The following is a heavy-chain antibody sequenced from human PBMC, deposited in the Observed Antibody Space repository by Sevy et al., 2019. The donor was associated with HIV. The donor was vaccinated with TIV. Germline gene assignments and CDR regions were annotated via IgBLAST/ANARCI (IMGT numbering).Heavy chain of an antibody. D-gene: IGHD3-10*01. CDR3: AKDRDSGSRDTALFDY. J-gene: IGHJ4*02. CDR1: GFTFSSYG. CDR2: IWYDGSNK. V-gene: IGHV3-33*06. Sequence: GGSLRLSCAASGFTFSSYGMHWVRQAPGKGLEWVAVIWYDGSNKYYADSVKGRFTISRDNSKNTLYLQMNSLRAEDTAVYYCAKDRDSGSRDTALFDYWGQGTLVTVSS.